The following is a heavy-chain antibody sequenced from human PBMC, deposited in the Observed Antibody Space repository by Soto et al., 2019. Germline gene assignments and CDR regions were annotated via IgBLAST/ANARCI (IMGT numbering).Heavy chain of an antibody. CDR3: ASQYYYDSSGYALDAFDI. Sequence: SVKVSCKASGGTFSSYATSWVRQAPGQGLEWMGGIIPIFGTANYAQKFQGRVTITADESTSTAYMELSSLRSEDTAVYYCASQYYYDSSGYALDAFDIWGQGTMVTVSS. CDR2: IIPIFGTA. D-gene: IGHD3-22*01. CDR1: GGTFSSYA. V-gene: IGHV1-69*13. J-gene: IGHJ3*02.